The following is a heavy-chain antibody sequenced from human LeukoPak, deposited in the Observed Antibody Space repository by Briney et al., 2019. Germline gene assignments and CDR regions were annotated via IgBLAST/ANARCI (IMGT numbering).Heavy chain of an antibody. CDR3: ASVDDLDAFAM. J-gene: IGHJ3*02. Sequence: PGGSLRLSCAASGFTFSSYAMHWVRQAPGKGLEWVAVISDDGINKYYADPVKGRFTISRDNSKNTLYLEMSSLRAEDTAVYYCASVDDLDAFAMWGQGTMVFVFS. V-gene: IGHV3-30*04. D-gene: IGHD5-12*01. CDR1: GFTFSSYA. CDR2: ISDDGINK.